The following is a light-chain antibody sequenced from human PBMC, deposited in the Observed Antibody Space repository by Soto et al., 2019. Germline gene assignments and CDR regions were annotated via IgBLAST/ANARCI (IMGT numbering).Light chain of an antibody. V-gene: IGKV1-39*01. CDR2: AAC. CDR3: QQSYSTPYT. CDR1: QSISSY. J-gene: IGKJ2*01. Sequence: DIQMTQSPSSLSASVGDRVTITCRASQSISSYLNWYQQKPGKAPKLLIYAACSLQSGVPSRFSGSGSGTDFTLTISSLQPEDFATYYCQQSYSTPYTFGQGTKVDIK.